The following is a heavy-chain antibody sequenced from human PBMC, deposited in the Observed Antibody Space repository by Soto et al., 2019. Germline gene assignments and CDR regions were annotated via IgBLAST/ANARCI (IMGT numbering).Heavy chain of an antibody. Sequence: PSETLSLTCAVYGGSFSGYYWSWIRQPPGKGLEWIGEINHSGSTNYNPSLKSRVTISVDTSKNHFSLKLSSVTAADTALYYCARDHYYGSGSPSPNWFDPWGQGTLVTVSS. CDR1: GGSFSGYY. J-gene: IGHJ5*02. CDR2: INHSGST. D-gene: IGHD3-10*01. CDR3: ARDHYYGSGSPSPNWFDP. V-gene: IGHV4-34*01.